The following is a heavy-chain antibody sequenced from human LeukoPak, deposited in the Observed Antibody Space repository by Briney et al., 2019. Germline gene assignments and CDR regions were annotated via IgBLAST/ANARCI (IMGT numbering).Heavy chain of an antibody. CDR2: IYYSGST. J-gene: IGHJ4*02. CDR3: ARRGCSAGSCYLGV. V-gene: IGHV4-59*08. CDR1: GGSISRYF. Sequence: SETLSLTCTVSGGSISRYFWSWIRQPPGKALEWIGYIYYSGSTNYNPSLKSRVTISVDTSNNQFSLKRGSVTAADTAVYYCARRGCSAGSCYLGVWGQGILVTVSS. D-gene: IGHD2-15*01.